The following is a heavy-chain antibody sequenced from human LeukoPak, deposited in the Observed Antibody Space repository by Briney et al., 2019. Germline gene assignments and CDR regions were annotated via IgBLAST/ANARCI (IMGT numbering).Heavy chain of an antibody. D-gene: IGHD6-6*01. CDR1: GFTFIKYW. J-gene: IGHJ4*02. CDR2: IKQDGSVK. Sequence: GGSLRLSCAASGFTFIKYWMSWVRQAPGKGLEWVANIKQDGSVKYYVDSVKGRFTVSRENAKNSLYLQMNSLRVEDTAVYYCARIGYSSSSFDYWGQGTLVTVSS. V-gene: IGHV3-7*01. CDR3: ARIGYSSSSFDY.